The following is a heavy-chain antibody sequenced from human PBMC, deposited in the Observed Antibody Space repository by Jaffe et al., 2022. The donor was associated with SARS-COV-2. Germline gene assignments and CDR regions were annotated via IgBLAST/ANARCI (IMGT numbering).Heavy chain of an antibody. CDR3: AASPVPIGVWN. V-gene: IGHV4-39*01. CDR1: GGSISSSSYY. J-gene: IGHJ4*02. Sequence: QLQLQESGPGLVKPSETLSLTCTVSGGSISSSSYYWGWIRQPPGKGLEWIGSIYYSGSTYYNPSLKSRVTISVDTSKNQFSLKLSSVTAADTAVYYCAASPVPIGVWNWGQGTLVTVSS. CDR2: IYYSGST. D-gene: IGHD3-10*01.